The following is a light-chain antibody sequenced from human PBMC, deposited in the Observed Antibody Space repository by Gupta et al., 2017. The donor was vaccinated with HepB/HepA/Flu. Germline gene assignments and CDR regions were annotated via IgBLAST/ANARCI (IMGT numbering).Light chain of an antibody. CDR2: DVS. Sequence: QSALTQPATVAGSPGHSITISCTGTSSDVGGYNYVSWYQQHPGKAPKLMIYDVSNRPSGVSNRFSGSKSGNTASLTISGLQAEDEADYYCSSYTSSSTLWVFGGETKLTVL. CDR3: SSYTSSSTLWV. CDR1: SSDVGGYNY. J-gene: IGLJ3*02. V-gene: IGLV2-14*01.